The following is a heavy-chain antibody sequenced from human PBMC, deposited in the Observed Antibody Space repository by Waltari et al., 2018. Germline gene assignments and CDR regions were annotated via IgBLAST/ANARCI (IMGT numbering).Heavy chain of an antibody. CDR1: GGTFSSYA. CDR3: ARSIGSGYND. J-gene: IGHJ4*02. CDR2: IYPGDSDT. D-gene: IGHD3-22*01. V-gene: IGHV5-51*01. Sequence: VQLVQSGAEVKKPGSSVKVSCKASGGTFSSYAISWVRQMPGKGLEWMGIIYPGDSDTRYSPSFQGQVTISADKSISTAYLQWSSLKASDTAMYYCARSIGSGYNDWGQGTLVTVSS.